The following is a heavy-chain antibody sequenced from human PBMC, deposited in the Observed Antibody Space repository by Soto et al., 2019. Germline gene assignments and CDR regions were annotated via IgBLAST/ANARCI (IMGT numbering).Heavy chain of an antibody. Sequence: PGGSLRLSCAASGFTFSDYYMRWIRQAPGKGLEWISYITNSAATIYYADSVKGRFTISRDNAKNSLYLQMNSLRAEDTAVYYCARLRGCWSASDLDFWGQGALVTVSS. V-gene: IGHV3-11*01. D-gene: IGHD3-3*01. CDR1: GFTFSDYY. CDR2: ITNSAATI. CDR3: ARLRGCWSASDLDF. J-gene: IGHJ4*02.